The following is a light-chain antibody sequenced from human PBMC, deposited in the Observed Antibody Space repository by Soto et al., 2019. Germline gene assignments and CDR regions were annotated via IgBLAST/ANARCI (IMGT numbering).Light chain of an antibody. CDR3: SSYKSGSLRV. J-gene: IGLJ1*01. Sequence: QSVLTQPASVSGSPGQSITISCTGTNSDIGSYNFVSWYQQHPGRAPKLIISEVNVRPSGVSNRFSGSKSGNTASLTISGLQPEDEADYYCSSYKSGSLRVFGTGTKVTVL. V-gene: IGLV2-14*01. CDR2: EVN. CDR1: NSDIGSYNF.